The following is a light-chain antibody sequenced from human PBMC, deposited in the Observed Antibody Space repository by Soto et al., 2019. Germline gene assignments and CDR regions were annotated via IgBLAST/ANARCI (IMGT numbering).Light chain of an antibody. V-gene: IGKV3-15*01. CDR2: RAS. Sequence: EIVMTQSPATLSVSPGERATLSCRASQRVSTNLACYQQKPGQSPRLLIYRASTRATDIPARFSGSGSGTEFTLTISSLQSEDFAVYYCHQYNNWPPSFGGGTKVDIK. CDR3: HQYNNWPPS. J-gene: IGKJ4*01. CDR1: QRVSTN.